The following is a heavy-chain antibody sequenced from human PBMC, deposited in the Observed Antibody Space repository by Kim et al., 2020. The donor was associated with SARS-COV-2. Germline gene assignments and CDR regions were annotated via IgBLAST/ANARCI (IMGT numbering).Heavy chain of an antibody. V-gene: IGHV1-46*01. D-gene: IGHD3-3*01. Sequence: QRFQGRVTMTRDTSTRPGYMELGSLETEDTAVYYCARVGFWSGYSYFDYWGQGTLVTVSS. J-gene: IGHJ4*02. CDR3: ARVGFWSGYSYFDY.